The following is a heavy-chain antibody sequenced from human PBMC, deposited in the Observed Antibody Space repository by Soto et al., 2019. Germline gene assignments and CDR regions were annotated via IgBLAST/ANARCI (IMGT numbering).Heavy chain of an antibody. CDR3: ARPAYCGGGCYYYFDN. CDR1: RYTFTDYY. Sequence: EASVKVSCKTSRYTFTDYYMHWLRQAPGQGLEWLGWINANSGGTVYAQKFQGRVTMTRDTSISTAYMELSGLTSDDTAVYYCARPAYCGGGCYYYFDNWGQGTLVTVSS. CDR2: INANSGGT. V-gene: IGHV1-2*02. D-gene: IGHD2-21*02. J-gene: IGHJ4*02.